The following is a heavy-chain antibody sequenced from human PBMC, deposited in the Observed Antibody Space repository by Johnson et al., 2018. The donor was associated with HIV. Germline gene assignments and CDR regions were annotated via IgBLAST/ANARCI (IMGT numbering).Heavy chain of an antibody. D-gene: IGHD3-22*01. CDR1: GFTFSSYW. CDR3: TSERGRYYDSSNDAFDI. J-gene: IGHJ3*02. CDR2: IKQDGSKK. V-gene: IGHV3-7*03. Sequence: EVQLVESGGGLVKPGGSLRLSCAASGFTFSSYWMSWVRQAPGKGLEWVANIKQDGSKKYYVDSVKGRFTISRDNAKNSLYLQMNSLKTEDTAVYYCTSERGRYYDSSNDAFDIWGQGTMVTVSS.